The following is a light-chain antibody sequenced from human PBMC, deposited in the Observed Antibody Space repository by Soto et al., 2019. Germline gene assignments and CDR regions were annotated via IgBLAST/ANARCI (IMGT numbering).Light chain of an antibody. Sequence: ETMMTQSPATLSVSPGERATLSCRASQSVSSNLAWYQQKPGQAPRLLIYDASNRATGIPARFSGSGSGTDFTLTISRLEPEDFAVYYCQQYGSSPITFGQGTRLEI. V-gene: IGKV3-20*01. CDR3: QQYGSSPIT. CDR2: DAS. CDR1: QSVSSN. J-gene: IGKJ5*01.